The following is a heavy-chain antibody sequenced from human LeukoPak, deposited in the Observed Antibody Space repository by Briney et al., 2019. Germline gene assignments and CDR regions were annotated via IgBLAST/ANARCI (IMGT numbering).Heavy chain of an antibody. CDR3: AKANVKYCSGGSCFDAFDV. CDR2: ISGSSGTT. J-gene: IGHJ3*01. D-gene: IGHD2-15*01. Sequence: QPGGSLRLSCAASGFTFSSYAMSWVRQAPGKGLEWVSGISGSSGTTHNADSVKGRFTITRDNSKNTLYLQMNSLRAEDTAVYYCAKANVKYCSGGSCFDAFDVWGQGTTVTVSS. V-gene: IGHV3-23*01. CDR1: GFTFSSYA.